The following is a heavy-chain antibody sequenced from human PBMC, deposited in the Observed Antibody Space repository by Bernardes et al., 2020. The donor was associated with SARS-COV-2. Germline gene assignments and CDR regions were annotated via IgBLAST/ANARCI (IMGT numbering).Heavy chain of an antibody. D-gene: IGHD5-12*01. CDR2: ISSTGRT. CDR3: AKEAYSGYLETYYFYYGMDV. Sequence: ETLSPTCTVSGASISDFWSWIRQPPGKGLEWIGYISSTGRTNYNASLKSRVTMSIDTSKNHFSLNLTSVTAADTAIYYCAKEAYSGYLETYYFYYGMDVWGQGTTVTVSS. V-gene: IGHV4-59*01. J-gene: IGHJ6*02. CDR1: GASISDF.